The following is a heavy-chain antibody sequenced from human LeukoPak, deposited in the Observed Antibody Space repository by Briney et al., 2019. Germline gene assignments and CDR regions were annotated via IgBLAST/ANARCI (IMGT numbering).Heavy chain of an antibody. CDR3: ARGDYGSGSYYPPFDY. CDR2: IYYSGST. V-gene: IGHV4-59*01. D-gene: IGHD3-10*01. Sequence: PSETLSLTCTVSGASISSYYWSWIRQSPGKGLEWVGYIYYSGSTNYNPSLKSRVTISVDTSKNQFSLKLSSVTAADTAVYYCARGDYGSGSYYPPFDYWGQGTLVTVSS. J-gene: IGHJ4*02. CDR1: GASISSYY.